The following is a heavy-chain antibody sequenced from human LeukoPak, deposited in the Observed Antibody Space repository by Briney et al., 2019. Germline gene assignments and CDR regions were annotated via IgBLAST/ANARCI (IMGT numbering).Heavy chain of an antibody. Sequence: KIGESLQISCKGSGSIFTSYWIGWVRQLPGKGLEWMGIIYPGDSDTRYGPSFQGQVTISADKSISTAYLQWSSLKASDTAMYYCASQRNYYGSESYFDYWGQGTLVTVSS. V-gene: IGHV5-51*01. D-gene: IGHD3-10*01. CDR3: ASQRNYYGSESYFDY. CDR2: IYPGDSDT. J-gene: IGHJ4*02. CDR1: GSIFTSYW.